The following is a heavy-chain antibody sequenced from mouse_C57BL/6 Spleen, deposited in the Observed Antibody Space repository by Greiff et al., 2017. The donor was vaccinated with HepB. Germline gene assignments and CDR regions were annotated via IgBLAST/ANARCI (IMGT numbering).Heavy chain of an antibody. J-gene: IGHJ4*01. CDR2: IDPSDSET. Sequence: QVQLQQPGAELVRPGSSVKLSCKASGYTFTSYWMHWVKQRPIQGLEWIGNIDPSDSETHYNQKFKDKATLTVDKSSSTAYMQLSSLTSEDSAVYYCARNYDDGYLYAMDYWGQGTSVTVSS. CDR1: GYTFTSYW. CDR3: ARNYDDGYLYAMDY. V-gene: IGHV1-52*01. D-gene: IGHD2-3*01.